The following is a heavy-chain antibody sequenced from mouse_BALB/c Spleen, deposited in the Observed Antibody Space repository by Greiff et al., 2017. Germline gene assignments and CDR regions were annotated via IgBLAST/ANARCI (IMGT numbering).Heavy chain of an antibody. CDR2: IDPENGNT. CDR3: AQSPMITRDFAY. CDR1: GFNIKDYY. Sequence: EVMLVESGAELVRPGALVKLSCKASGFNIKDYYMHWVKQRPEQGLEWIGWIDPENGNTIYDPKFQGKASITADTSSNTAYLQLSSLTSEDTAVYYCAQSPMITRDFAYWGQGTLVTVSA. J-gene: IGHJ3*01. V-gene: IGHV14-1*02. D-gene: IGHD2-4*01.